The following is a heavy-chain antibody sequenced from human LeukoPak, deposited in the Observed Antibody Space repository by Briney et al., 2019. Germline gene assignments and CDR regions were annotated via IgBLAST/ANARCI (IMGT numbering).Heavy chain of an antibody. CDR3: ARDGGGYSRVYFQH. CDR1: GGSISSYY. Sequence: TSETLSLTCTVTGGSISSYYWSWIRQPPGKGLEWIGYIYYSGSTNYNPSLKSRVTISVDTSKNQFSLKLSSVTAADTAVYYCARDGGGYSRVYFQHWGQGTPVTVSS. J-gene: IGHJ1*01. D-gene: IGHD5-24*01. CDR2: IYYSGST. V-gene: IGHV4-59*01.